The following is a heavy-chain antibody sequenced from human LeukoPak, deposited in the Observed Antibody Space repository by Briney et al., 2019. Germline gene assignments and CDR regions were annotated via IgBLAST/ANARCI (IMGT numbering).Heavy chain of an antibody. CDR2: ISAYNGNT. J-gene: IGHJ6*02. Sequence: ASVKVSCKASGYTFTSYGISWVRQAPGQGLEWMGWISAYNGNTNYAQKLQGRVTVTTDTSTSTAYMELRSLRSDDTAVYYCARDGNGRSYYYYGMDVWGQGTTVTVSS. CDR3: ARDGNGRSYYYYGMDV. V-gene: IGHV1-18*01. D-gene: IGHD1-1*01. CDR1: GYTFTSYG.